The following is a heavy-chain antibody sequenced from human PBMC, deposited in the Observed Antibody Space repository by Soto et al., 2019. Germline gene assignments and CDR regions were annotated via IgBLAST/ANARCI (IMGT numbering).Heavy chain of an antibody. CDR1: GYTFTSYD. CDR2: MNPNSGNT. D-gene: IGHD6-13*01. CDR3: ARGKRVRGCSWYSPSL. Sequence: QVQLVQSGAEVKKPGASVKVSCKASGYTFTSYDINWVRQATGQGLEWMGWMNPNSGNTGYAQKFQGRVTMTRNTSISTAYMELSSLRSEDTAVYYCARGKRVRGCSWYSPSLWGEGTLVTVSS. J-gene: IGHJ4*02. V-gene: IGHV1-8*01.